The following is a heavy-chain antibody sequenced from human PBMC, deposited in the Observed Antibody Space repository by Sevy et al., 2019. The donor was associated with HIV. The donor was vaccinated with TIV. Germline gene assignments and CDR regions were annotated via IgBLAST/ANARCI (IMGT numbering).Heavy chain of an antibody. CDR3: ARLTTQPTSDLYGMDV. J-gene: IGHJ6*02. CDR2: INSDSGVT. D-gene: IGHD4-17*01. CDR1: GYIFTDYY. V-gene: IGHV1-2*02. Sequence: ASVKVSCKASGYIFTDYYIHWVRQALGQGLEWMAWINSDSGVTNYAQKFQGEVTVTRDTSLSTAYLELTRLKSNDTAIYYCARLTTQPTSDLYGMDVWGQGTTVTVSS.